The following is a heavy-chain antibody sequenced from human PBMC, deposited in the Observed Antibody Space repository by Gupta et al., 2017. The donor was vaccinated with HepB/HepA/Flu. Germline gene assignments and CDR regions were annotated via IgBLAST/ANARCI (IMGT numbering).Heavy chain of an antibody. D-gene: IGHD2-21*01. CDR3: ARIPLDFDF. V-gene: IGHV3-48*03. CDR2: ISSSGSTI. Sequence: EVQLVESGGGLVQPGGSLRLSCAALGFTFSFYEMNWVRQAPGKGLEWVAYISSSGSTISYADSVKGRFTISRDNAKNSLYLQMHSLRAEDTAVYYCARIPLDFDFWGQGTLVTVSS. CDR1: GFTFSFYE. J-gene: IGHJ4*02.